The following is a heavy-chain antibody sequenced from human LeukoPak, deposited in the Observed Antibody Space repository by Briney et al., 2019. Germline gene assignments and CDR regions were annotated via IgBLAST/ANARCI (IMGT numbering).Heavy chain of an antibody. CDR2: INPSGGST. D-gene: IGHD3-22*01. CDR1: GYTFTSYY. Sequence: ASAEVSCKASGYTFTSYYMHWVRQAPGQGLEWMGIINPSGGSTSYAQKFQGRVAMTRDTSTSTVYMELSSLRSEDTAVYYCARDSLGIVVVEYYFDYWGQGTLVTVSS. V-gene: IGHV1-46*01. J-gene: IGHJ4*02. CDR3: ARDSLGIVVVEYYFDY.